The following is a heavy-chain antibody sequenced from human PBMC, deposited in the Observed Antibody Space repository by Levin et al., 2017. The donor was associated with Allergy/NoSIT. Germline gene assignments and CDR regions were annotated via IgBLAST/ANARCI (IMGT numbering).Heavy chain of an antibody. V-gene: IGHV3-23*01. CDR3: TKDDLFARGATYRYSGFDS. Sequence: LLLTCAASGFTFSSYALSWVRQAPGKGLEWVSGIVDSGASTYYADSVKGRFTISRDNSKNTLYLQMNSLRAEDTAMYYCTKDDLFARGATYRYSGFDSWGQGTLVTVSS. CDR1: GFTFSSYA. J-gene: IGHJ4*02. D-gene: IGHD3-10*01. CDR2: IVDSGAST.